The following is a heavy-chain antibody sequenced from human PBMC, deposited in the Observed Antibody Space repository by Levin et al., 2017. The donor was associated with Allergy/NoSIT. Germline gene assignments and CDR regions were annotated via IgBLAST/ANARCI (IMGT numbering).Heavy chain of an antibody. Sequence: SETLSLTCTVYGGSFSGYYWSWIRQPPGKGLEWIGEINHSGSTNYNPSLKSRLTISVDTSKNQFSLKLSSVTAADTAVYYCARGIRYCANGVCHATVTTTYYFDYWGQGTLVTVSS. J-gene: IGHJ4*02. V-gene: IGHV4-34*01. D-gene: IGHD2-8*01. CDR2: INHSGST. CDR3: ARGIRYCANGVCHATVTTTYYFDY. CDR1: GGSFSGYY.